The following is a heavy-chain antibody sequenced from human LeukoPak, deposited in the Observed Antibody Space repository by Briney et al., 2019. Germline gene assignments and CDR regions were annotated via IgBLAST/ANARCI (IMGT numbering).Heavy chain of an antibody. CDR2: IDSSGCTI. V-gene: IGHV3-48*03. CDR1: GFTFSSYE. Sequence: GGSLRLSCAASGFTFSSYEMNWVRQAPGKGLEWVSFIDSSGCTIYYADSVKGRFTISRDNAKNSLYLQMNSLRAEDTAVYYCARVFFSYHGVDYWGQGTLVTVSS. CDR3: ARVFFSYHGVDY. D-gene: IGHD2-2*01. J-gene: IGHJ4*02.